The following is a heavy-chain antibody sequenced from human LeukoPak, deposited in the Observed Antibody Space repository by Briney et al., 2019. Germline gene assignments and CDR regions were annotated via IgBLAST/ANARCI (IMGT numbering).Heavy chain of an antibody. V-gene: IGHV4-59*01. CDR1: GGSISGYY. CDR3: ARDRLGRNWFDP. CDR2: IYHSGST. Sequence: SETLSLTCSVSGGSISGYYWSWIRQPPGKGLEWIGYIYHSGSTNYNPSLKSRVTISVDTSKNQFSLKLSSVTTADTAIYYCARDRLGRNWFDPWGRGTLVTVSS. D-gene: IGHD7-27*01. J-gene: IGHJ5*02.